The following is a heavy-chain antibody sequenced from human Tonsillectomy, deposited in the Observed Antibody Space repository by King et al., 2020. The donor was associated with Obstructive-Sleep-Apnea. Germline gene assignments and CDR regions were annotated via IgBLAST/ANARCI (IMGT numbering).Heavy chain of an antibody. V-gene: IGHV1-69*06. CDR3: ARNAVHPNYSGIDV. CDR1: GGTFSSYA. CDR2: IIPILGTG. Sequence: VQLVESGAEVKKPGSSVKVSCKASGGTFSSYAIVWVRQAPGQGLEWMGGIIPILGTGNYAQKFQGRVTITADKSTSTAYMELSSLRSEDTAVYYCARNAVHPNYSGIDVWGQGTTVTVSS. J-gene: IGHJ6*02.